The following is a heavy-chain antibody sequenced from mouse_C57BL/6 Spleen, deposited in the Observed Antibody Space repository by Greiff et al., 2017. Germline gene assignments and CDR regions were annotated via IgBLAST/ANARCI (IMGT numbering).Heavy chain of an antibody. D-gene: IGHD2-4*01. Sequence: QVQLQQPGAELVKPGASVKLSCKASGYTFTSYWMQWVKQRPGQGLEWIGEIDPSDSYTNYNQKFKGKATLTVDTSSSTAYLPLSSLTSEDAAVYYCARGGDYDGGRYFDYWGQGTTLTVAS. V-gene: IGHV1-50*01. CDR1: GYTFTSYW. CDR2: IDPSDSYT. J-gene: IGHJ2*01. CDR3: ARGGDYDGGRYFDY.